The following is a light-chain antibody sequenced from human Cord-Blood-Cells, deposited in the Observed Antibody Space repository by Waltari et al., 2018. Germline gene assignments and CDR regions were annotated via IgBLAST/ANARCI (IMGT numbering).Light chain of an antibody. V-gene: IGKV1-39*01. CDR2: AAS. CDR3: QQSYSTPVT. J-gene: IGKJ5*01. CDR1: QSISSY. Sequence: DIQITQSPASLSASVGDRFTITCRASQSISSYLNWYQQTPGKSPKRLIYAASSLHSVVPSRFSGSGSGTDFTLTISSLQPEDFATYYCQQSYSTPVTFGQGTRLEIK.